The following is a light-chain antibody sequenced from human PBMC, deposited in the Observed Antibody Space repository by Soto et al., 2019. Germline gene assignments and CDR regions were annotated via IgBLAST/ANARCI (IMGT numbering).Light chain of an antibody. J-gene: IGKJ1*01. CDR3: QQYGSSGT. V-gene: IGKV3-20*01. Sequence: EIVLTQSPATLSLSPGERATLSCRASQSVSNNYSACYQQQPGQATRILIYGASNRATGIPDRFSGGGSGTVFTLTISRLEPEYAAVYYCQQYGSSGTLGQGTKVDIK. CDR2: GAS. CDR1: QSVSNNY.